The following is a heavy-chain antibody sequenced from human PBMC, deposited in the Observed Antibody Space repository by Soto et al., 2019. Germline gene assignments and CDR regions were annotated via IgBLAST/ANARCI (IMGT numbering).Heavy chain of an antibody. CDR1: GYSFTSYW. D-gene: IGHD3-22*01. J-gene: IGHJ6*02. Sequence: GEPLKICCRGSGYSFTSYWIGWVRQMPGKGLEWMGIIYPGDSDTRYSPSFQGQVTISADKSISTAYLQWSSLKASDTAMYYCARHQGDSSGGLGDYYYGMDVWGQGTTVTVSS. V-gene: IGHV5-51*01. CDR3: ARHQGDSSGGLGDYYYGMDV. CDR2: IYPGDSDT.